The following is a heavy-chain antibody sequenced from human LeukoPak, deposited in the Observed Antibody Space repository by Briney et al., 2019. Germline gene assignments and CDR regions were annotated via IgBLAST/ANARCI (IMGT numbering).Heavy chain of an antibody. V-gene: IGHV3-11*01. CDR3: ARRSRFLEWLLSYYFDY. CDR1: GVTFSDYY. Sequence: GGSLRLSCAASGVTFSDYYISWVRQAPGEGLEWVSYIRSSGSTIYYADSVKGRFTISRDNAKNPLYLQMNSLRPEDTAVYYCARRSRFLEWLLSYYFDYWGQGTLVTVSS. CDR2: IRSSGSTI. J-gene: IGHJ4*02. D-gene: IGHD3-3*01.